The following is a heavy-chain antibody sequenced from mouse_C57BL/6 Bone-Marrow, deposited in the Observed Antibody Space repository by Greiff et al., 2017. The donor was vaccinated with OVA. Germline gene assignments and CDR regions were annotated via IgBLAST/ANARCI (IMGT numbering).Heavy chain of an antibody. CDR1: GYSITSDY. D-gene: IGHD2-4*01. Sequence: EVKLQESGPGLAKPSQTLSLTCSVTGYSITSDYWNWIRKFPGNKLEYMGYISYSGSTYYNPSLKRRISIPRDTSKNQYYLQLNSVTTEDTATYDCARYTDYDGGFDYWGQGTTLTVSS. V-gene: IGHV3-8*01. CDR2: ISYSGST. J-gene: IGHJ2*01. CDR3: ARYTDYDGGFDY.